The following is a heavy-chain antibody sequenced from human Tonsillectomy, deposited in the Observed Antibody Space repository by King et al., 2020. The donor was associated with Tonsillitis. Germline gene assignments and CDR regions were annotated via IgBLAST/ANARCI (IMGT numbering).Heavy chain of an antibody. CDR1: GYTFATYW. Sequence: QLVQSGAEVKQPGDSLKISCKGSGYTFATYWIGWVRQMPGKGLEWMGLIYPGDSDTRYSPSFQGQVTISADKSISTAYLQWSSLKASDTAMYYCARPSAGGLVNPYDYWGQGTLVTVSS. CDR2: IYPGDSDT. V-gene: IGHV5-51*01. CDR3: ARPSAGGLVNPYDY. D-gene: IGHD3/OR15-3a*01. J-gene: IGHJ4*02.